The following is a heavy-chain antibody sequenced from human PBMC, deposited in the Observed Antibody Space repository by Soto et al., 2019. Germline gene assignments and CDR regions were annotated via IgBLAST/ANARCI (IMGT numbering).Heavy chain of an antibody. V-gene: IGHV3-64*01. D-gene: IGHD3-10*01. CDR1: GFTFSSYD. Sequence: EVQLAESGGGMVQPGGSLRLSCVASGFTFSSYDMHWVRQAPGKGLEYVSSISSNGGTTYYGNSVKGRFTISRDNSKNALYLPMGSVSAEDMAVYYCVRRVSGTYDYWGQGTLVNVSS. J-gene: IGHJ4*02. CDR2: ISSNGGTT. CDR3: VRRVSGTYDY.